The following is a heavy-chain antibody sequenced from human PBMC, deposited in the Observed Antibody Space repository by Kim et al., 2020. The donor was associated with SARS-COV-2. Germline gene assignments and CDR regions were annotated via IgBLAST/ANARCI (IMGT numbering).Heavy chain of an antibody. J-gene: IGHJ4*02. D-gene: IGHD4-17*01. V-gene: IGHV3-53*01. Sequence: ADAVKGRVTISRDNSKNTLYLQMNSLRAEDTAVYYCARFLHDYGDYYFDYWGQGTLVTVSS. CDR3: ARFLHDYGDYYFDY.